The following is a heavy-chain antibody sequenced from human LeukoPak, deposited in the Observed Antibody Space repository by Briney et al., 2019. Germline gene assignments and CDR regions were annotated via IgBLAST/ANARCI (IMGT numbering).Heavy chain of an antibody. Sequence: GGSLRLSCAASGFTVSSNYMSWVRQAPGKGLEWVSVIYSGGSTYYADSVKGRFTISRDNSKNTLYLQMNSLRAEDTAVYYCARGVSKTGGPLDYWGQGTLVTVSS. D-gene: IGHD7-27*01. CDR1: GFTVSSNY. J-gene: IGHJ4*02. CDR3: ARGVSKTGGPLDY. V-gene: IGHV3-53*01. CDR2: IYSGGST.